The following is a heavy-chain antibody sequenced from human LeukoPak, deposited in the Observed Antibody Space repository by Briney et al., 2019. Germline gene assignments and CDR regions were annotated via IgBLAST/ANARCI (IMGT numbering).Heavy chain of an antibody. D-gene: IGHD6-6*01. V-gene: IGHV1-46*01. CDR1: GYTFISYY. CDR2: INPSGGST. J-gene: IGHJ6*02. CDR3: AREQGSRSSGRYGLDV. Sequence: GSSVKVSCKASGYTFISYYIHWVRQAPGQGLEWMGIINPSGGSTSYAQKFQGRVTMTRDTSTSTVYMELSSLRSEDTAVYYCAREQGSRSSGRYGLDVWGQGTTVTVSS.